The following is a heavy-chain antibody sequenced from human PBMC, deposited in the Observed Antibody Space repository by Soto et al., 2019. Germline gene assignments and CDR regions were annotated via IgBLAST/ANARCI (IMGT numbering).Heavy chain of an antibody. J-gene: IGHJ4*02. CDR2: IYHSGST. CDR1: GGSISSSNW. CDR3: ARATVAVHFDY. V-gene: IGHV4-4*02. Sequence: QVQLQESGPGLVKPSGTLSLTCAVSGGSISSSNWWSWVRQPPGKGLEWIGEIYHSGSTNYNPALKSPVTISVDKSKNQFSLKLSSVTAAETAVYYCARATVAVHFDYWGQGTLVTVSS. D-gene: IGHD6-19*01.